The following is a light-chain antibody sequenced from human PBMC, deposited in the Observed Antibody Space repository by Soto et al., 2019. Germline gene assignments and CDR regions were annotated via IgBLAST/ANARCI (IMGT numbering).Light chain of an antibody. CDR1: QSDLYSSNNKNY. CDR2: WAS. CDR3: QQYYSTPYT. V-gene: IGKV4-1*01. Sequence: DIVMTQSPDSLAVSLGERATINCKSTQSDLYSSNNKNYLAWYQQKPGQPPKLLIYWASTRESGVPDRFSGSGSGTDFTLTISSLQVEDVAVYYCQQYYSTPYTFGQGTKLEIK. J-gene: IGKJ2*01.